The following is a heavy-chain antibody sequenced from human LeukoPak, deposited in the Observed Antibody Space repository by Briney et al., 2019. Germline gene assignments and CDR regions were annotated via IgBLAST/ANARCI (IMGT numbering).Heavy chain of an antibody. Sequence: GGSLRLSCAASGFTFSSYSMNWVRQAPGKGLEWVSYISSSSSTIYYADSVEGRFTISRDNAKNSLYLQMSSLRDEDTAVYYCARDPLVSIAAAGPTLNWFDPWGQGTLVTVSS. CDR1: GFTFSSYS. CDR3: ARDPLVSIAAAGPTLNWFDP. CDR2: ISSSSSTI. D-gene: IGHD6-13*01. J-gene: IGHJ5*02. V-gene: IGHV3-48*02.